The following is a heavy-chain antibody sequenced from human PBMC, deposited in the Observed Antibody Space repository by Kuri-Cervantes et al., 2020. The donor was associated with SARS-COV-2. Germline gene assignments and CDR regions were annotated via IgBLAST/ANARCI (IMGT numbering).Heavy chain of an antibody. Sequence: SETLSLTCTVSGGSISSGGYYWSWIRQHPGKGLEWIGYIYYSGSTYYNPSLKSRVTISVDTSKNQFSLKLSSVTAADTAVYYCARVNDYYFDYWGQGTLVTVSS. CDR2: IYYSGST. CDR3: ARVNDYYFDY. D-gene: IGHD1-1*01. V-gene: IGHV4-31*03. CDR1: GGSISSGGYY. J-gene: IGHJ4*02.